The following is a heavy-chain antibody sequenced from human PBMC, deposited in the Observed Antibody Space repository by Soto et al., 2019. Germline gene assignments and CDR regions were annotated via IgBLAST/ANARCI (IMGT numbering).Heavy chain of an antibody. J-gene: IGHJ5*02. CDR2: IYYSGST. V-gene: IGHV4-59*01. Sequence: LSLTCTVSGGSTSSYYWSWIQQPPGKGLEWIGYIYYSGSTNYNPSLKSRVTISVDTSKNQFSLKLSSVTAADTAVYYCARVGIAVAGTGGPWFDPWGQGTLVTVSS. CDR3: ARVGIAVAGTGGPWFDP. D-gene: IGHD6-19*01. CDR1: GGSTSSYY.